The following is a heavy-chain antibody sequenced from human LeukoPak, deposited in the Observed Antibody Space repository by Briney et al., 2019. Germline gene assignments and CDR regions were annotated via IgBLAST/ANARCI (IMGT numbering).Heavy chain of an antibody. D-gene: IGHD5-18*01. CDR2: ISYDGSKK. CDR3: AKGRQQWWTFDVLDI. CDR1: GFTFSTSP. J-gene: IGHJ3*02. Sequence: PGGSLRLSCSAFGFTFSTSPMHWVRQAPGKGLEWVALISYDGSKKYYADSVKGRFTISRDNSESTLYLQMNSLRPTDTAVSHCAKGRQQWWTFDVLDIWGQGTVVTVSS. V-gene: IGHV3-30*04.